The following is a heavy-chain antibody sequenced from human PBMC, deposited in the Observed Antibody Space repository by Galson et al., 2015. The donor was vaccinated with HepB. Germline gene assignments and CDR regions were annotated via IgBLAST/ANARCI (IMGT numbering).Heavy chain of an antibody. V-gene: IGHV3-30*04. CDR2: VSYDVKTK. J-gene: IGHJ4*02. Sequence: SLRLSCAASKFIFSNYPIHWVRQAPGKGLEWVAVVSYDVKTKYYTDSVKGRLTISRDNSKNTLYLQMNSLKIEDTAVYYCARPLGYCTSTSCFKYFDYWGQGTLVTVSS. D-gene: IGHD2-2*01. CDR1: KFIFSNYP. CDR3: ARPLGYCTSTSCFKYFDY.